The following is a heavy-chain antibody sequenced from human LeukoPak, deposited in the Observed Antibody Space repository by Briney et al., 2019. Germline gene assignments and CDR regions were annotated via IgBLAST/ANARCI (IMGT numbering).Heavy chain of an antibody. J-gene: IGHJ4*02. CDR3: ARESGWYETYYFGY. CDR2: IYYSGST. Sequence: SETLSLTCTVSGGSISSYYWSWIRQPPGKGLEWIGYIYYSGSTNYNPSLKSRVTISVDTSKNQLSLKLSSVTAADTAVYYCARESGWYETYYFGYWGQGTLVTVSS. V-gene: IGHV4-59*01. CDR1: GGSISSYY. D-gene: IGHD6-19*01.